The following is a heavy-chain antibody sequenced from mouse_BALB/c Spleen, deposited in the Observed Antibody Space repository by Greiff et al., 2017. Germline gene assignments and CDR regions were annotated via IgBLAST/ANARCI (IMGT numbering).Heavy chain of an antibody. CDR3: ASYGSSPAWFAY. J-gene: IGHJ3*01. Sequence: QVQLKESGPGLVAPSQSLSITCTVSGFSLTSYGVHWVRQPPGKGLEWLGAIWAGGSTNYNSALMSRLSISKDNSKSQVFLKMNSLQTDDTAMYYCASYGSSPAWFAYWGQGTLVTVSA. V-gene: IGHV2-9*02. CDR1: GFSLTSYG. CDR2: IWAGGST. D-gene: IGHD1-1*01.